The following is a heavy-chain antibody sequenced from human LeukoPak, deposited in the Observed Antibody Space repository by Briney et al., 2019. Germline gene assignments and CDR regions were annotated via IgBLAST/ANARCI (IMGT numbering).Heavy chain of an antibody. V-gene: IGHV1-18*01. J-gene: IGHJ4*02. CDR3: ARDPPRRPGDIVVVPAAPDY. Sequence: ASVKVSCKASGYTFTSYDISWVRQAPGQGLEWMGWISAYNGNTNYAQKLQGRVTMTTDTSTSTAYMELRSLRSDDTAVYYCARDPPRRPGDIVVVPAAPDYWGQGTLVTVSS. CDR1: GYTFTSYD. D-gene: IGHD2-2*01. CDR2: ISAYNGNT.